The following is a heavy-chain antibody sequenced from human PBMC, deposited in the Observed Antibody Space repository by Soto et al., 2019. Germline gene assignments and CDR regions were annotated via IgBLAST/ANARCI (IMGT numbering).Heavy chain of an antibody. CDR2: ISYDGSNK. Sequence: GGSLRLSCAASGFTFSSYAMHWVRQAPGKGLEWVAVISYDGSNKYYADSVKGRFTISRDNSKNTLYLQMNSLRAEDTAVYYCARDHDGYKTLYYFDYWGQGTLVTVSS. CDR1: GFTFSSYA. D-gene: IGHD5-12*01. CDR3: ARDHDGYKTLYYFDY. V-gene: IGHV3-30-3*01. J-gene: IGHJ4*02.